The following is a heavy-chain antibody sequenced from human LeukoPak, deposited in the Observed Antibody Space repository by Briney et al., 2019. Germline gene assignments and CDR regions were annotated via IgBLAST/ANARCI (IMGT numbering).Heavy chain of an antibody. CDR2: LYTSGST. V-gene: IGHV4-4*07. D-gene: IGHD1-26*01. Sequence: PSETLSLTCTVSGDSISSYYWSWIRHPAGKGLEWIARLYTSGSTNYNPSLKSRVTVSVDTSKKQFSLKLSSVTAADTAVYYCARIVGTCGSYRYNWFDPWGQGTLVTVSS. CDR3: ARIVGTCGSYRYNWFDP. J-gene: IGHJ5*02. CDR1: GDSISSYY.